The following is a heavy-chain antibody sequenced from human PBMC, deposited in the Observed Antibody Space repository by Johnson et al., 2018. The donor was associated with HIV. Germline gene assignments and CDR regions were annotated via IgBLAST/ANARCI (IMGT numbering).Heavy chain of an antibody. J-gene: IGHJ3*02. CDR2: ISYDGSNK. V-gene: IGHV3-30-3*01. Sequence: QVQLVESGGGLVKPGGSLRLSCTASGFTFSSYAMHWVRQAPGKGLEWVAVISYDGSNKYYADSVKGRFTISRDNSKNTLYLQMNSLRAEDTAVYYCARGRPEDYGGNADGGFDILGQGTMVTVSS. CDR1: GFTFSSYA. D-gene: IGHD4-23*01. CDR3: ARGRPEDYGGNADGGFDI.